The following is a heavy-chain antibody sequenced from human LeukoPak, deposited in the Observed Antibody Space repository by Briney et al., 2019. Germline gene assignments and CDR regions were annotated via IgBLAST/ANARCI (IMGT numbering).Heavy chain of an antibody. Sequence: PSETLSLTCTVSGGSISSYYWSWIRQPPGKGLEWIGEINHSGSTNYNPSLKSRVTISVDTSKNQFSLKLSSVTAADTAVYYCARESDSSADIWGQGTMVTVSS. CDR3: ARESDSSADI. V-gene: IGHV4-34*01. CDR1: GGSISSYY. J-gene: IGHJ3*02. D-gene: IGHD6-19*01. CDR2: INHSGST.